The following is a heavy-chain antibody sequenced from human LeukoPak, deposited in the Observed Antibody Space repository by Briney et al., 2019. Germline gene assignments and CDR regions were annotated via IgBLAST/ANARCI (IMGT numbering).Heavy chain of an antibody. CDR1: GGSISSYY. Sequence: SETLSLTCTVSGGSISSYYWSWIRQPPGKGLEWIGYIYYSGSTNYNPSLKSRVTISVDTSKNQFSLKLSSVTAADTAVYYCAXXXXWNRYPDWFDPWGQGTLVTVSP. J-gene: IGHJ5*02. CDR2: IYYSGST. CDR3: AXXXXWNRYPDWFDP. D-gene: IGHD1-1*01. V-gene: IGHV4-59*01.